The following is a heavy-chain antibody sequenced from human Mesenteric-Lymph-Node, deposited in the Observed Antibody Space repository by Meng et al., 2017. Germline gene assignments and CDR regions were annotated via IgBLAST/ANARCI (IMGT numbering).Heavy chain of an antibody. V-gene: IGHV1-2*02. CDR2: INPNSGGT. CDR1: GGTFSSYA. J-gene: IGHJ5*02. Sequence: ASVKVSCKASGGTFSSYAISWVRQAPGQGLEWMGWINPNSGGTNYAQKFQGRVTMTRDTSISTAYMELSRLRSDDTAVYYCARSGYSWFDPWGQGTRVTVSS. CDR3: ARSGYSWFDP. D-gene: IGHD5-18*01.